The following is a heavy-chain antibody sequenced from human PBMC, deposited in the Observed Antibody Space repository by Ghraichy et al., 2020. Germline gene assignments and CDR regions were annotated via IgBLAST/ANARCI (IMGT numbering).Heavy chain of an antibody. V-gene: IGHV3-15*01. Sequence: LSLTCAASGFTFSNAWMSWVRQAPGKGLEWVGRIKSKTDGGTTDYAAPVKGRFTISRDDSKNTLYLQMNSLKTEDTAVYYCTTEGGNGEVYFDYWGQGTLVTVSS. CDR3: TTEGGNGEVYFDY. D-gene: IGHD3-10*01. J-gene: IGHJ4*02. CDR1: GFTFSNAW. CDR2: IKSKTDGGTT.